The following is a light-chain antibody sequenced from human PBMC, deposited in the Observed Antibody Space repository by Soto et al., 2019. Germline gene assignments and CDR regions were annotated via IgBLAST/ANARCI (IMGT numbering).Light chain of an antibody. V-gene: IGKV3-20*01. CDR1: QSVPKSR. CDR2: DTS. J-gene: IGKJ1*01. CDR3: QQYGASPWT. Sequence: EIVLTQAPDTLSLSPGERATLSCRASQSVPKSRLAWYQQKPGKAPSLVISDTSIRATGIPERFSGSGSGTDFSLIIGRLEPEDFEVYICQQYGASPWTFGQGTKVDIK.